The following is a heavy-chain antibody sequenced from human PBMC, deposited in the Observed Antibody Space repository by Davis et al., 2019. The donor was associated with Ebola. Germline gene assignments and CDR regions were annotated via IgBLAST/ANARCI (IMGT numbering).Heavy chain of an antibody. CDR1: GYSFTTYW. V-gene: IGHV5-51*01. D-gene: IGHD3-22*01. CDR3: AKQESLYGSSDY. CDR2: IYSGDSDT. Sequence: GESLKISCKGSGYSFTTYWIGWVRQMPGKGLEWMGIIYSGDSDTRYRPSFEGQVTISVDRSISTAYLQWSSLKASDTAMYYCAKQESLYGSSDYWGQGTLVTVSS. J-gene: IGHJ4*02.